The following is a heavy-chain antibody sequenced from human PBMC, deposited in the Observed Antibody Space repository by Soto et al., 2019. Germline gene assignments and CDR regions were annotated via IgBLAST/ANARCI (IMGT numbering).Heavy chain of an antibody. CDR2: IIPIFGTA. V-gene: IGHV1-69*12. D-gene: IGHD6-19*01. Sequence: QVQLVQSGAEVKKPGSSVKVSCKASGGTFSSYAISWVRQAPGQGLEWMGGIIPIFGTANYAQKFQGRVTITAYESTGTAYIELGSLRSEDTAVYYCGRSGRSGWYDYWGQGTLVTVSS. CDR3: GRSGRSGWYDY. J-gene: IGHJ4*02. CDR1: GGTFSSYA.